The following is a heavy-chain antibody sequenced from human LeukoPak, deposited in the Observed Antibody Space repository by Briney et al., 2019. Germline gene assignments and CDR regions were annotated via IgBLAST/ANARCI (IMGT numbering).Heavy chain of an antibody. J-gene: IGHJ4*02. V-gene: IGHV3-30*01. Sequence: GRSLRLSCAASGFTFSSYAMHWVRQAPGKGLEWVAVISYDGSNKYYADSVKGRFTISRDNSKNTLYLQMNSPRAEDTAVYYCARATYYYDSSGGVDYWGQGTLVTVSS. CDR2: ISYDGSNK. D-gene: IGHD3-22*01. CDR3: ARATYYYDSSGGVDY. CDR1: GFTFSSYA.